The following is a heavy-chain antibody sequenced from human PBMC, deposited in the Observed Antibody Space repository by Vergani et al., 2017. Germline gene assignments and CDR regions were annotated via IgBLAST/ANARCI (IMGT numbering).Heavy chain of an antibody. J-gene: IGHJ3*02. D-gene: IGHD1-14*01. CDR3: ASSNWNHVRPIYAFDI. CDR1: GYTFTGYY. V-gene: IGHV1-2*02. Sequence: QVQLVQSGAEVKKPGASVKVSCKASGYTFTGYYMHWVRQAPGQGLEWMGWINPNSGGTNYAQKFQGRVTMTRDTSISTAYMELSRLRSDDTAVYYCASSNWNHVRPIYAFDIWGQGTVVTVSS. CDR2: INPNSGGT.